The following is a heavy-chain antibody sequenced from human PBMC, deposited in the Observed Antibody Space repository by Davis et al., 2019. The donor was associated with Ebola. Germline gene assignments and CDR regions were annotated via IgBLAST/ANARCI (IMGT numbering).Heavy chain of an antibody. CDR3: AGGHDAFDI. CDR2: INHSGST. V-gene: IGHV4-34*01. CDR1: GGSFSGYY. Sequence: SETLSLTCAVYGGSFSGYYWSWIRQPPGKGLEWIGEINHSGSTYYNPSLKSRVTISVDTSKNQFSLKLSSVTAADTAVYYCAGGHDAFDIWGQGTMVTVSS. J-gene: IGHJ3*02.